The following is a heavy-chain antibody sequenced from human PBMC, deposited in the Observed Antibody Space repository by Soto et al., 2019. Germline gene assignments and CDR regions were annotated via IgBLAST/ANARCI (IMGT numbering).Heavy chain of an antibody. CDR2: IYSSGST. D-gene: IGHD6-13*01. CDR1: GGSISSYY. J-gene: IGHJ5*02. V-gene: IGHV4-4*07. CDR3: ARTLEAAGTENWFDP. Sequence: SETLSLTCSVSGGSISSYYWSWIRQPAGKGLEWIGRIYSSGSTKYNPSLKSRVIMSVDTSKNQFSLKLYSVTVADTAVYYCARTLEAAGTENWFDPWGQGTLVTVSS.